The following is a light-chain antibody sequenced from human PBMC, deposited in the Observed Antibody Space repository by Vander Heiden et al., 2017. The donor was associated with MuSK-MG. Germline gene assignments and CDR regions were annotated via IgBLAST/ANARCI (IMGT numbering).Light chain of an antibody. CDR1: QSVSSSY. CDR2: GAS. J-gene: IGKJ4*01. CDR3: QQYGSSPQT. Sequence: EIVLTQSPGTLSLSPGERATLSCRASQSVSSSYLAWYQQKPGQAPRLLIYGASSRATGIPDRFSGSGSGTDFTLTISRLEPEDFAVYYCQQYGSSPQTFGGGTKVXIK. V-gene: IGKV3-20*01.